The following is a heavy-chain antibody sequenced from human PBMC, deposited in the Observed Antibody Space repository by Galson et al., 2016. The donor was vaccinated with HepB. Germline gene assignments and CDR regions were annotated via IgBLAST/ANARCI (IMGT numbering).Heavy chain of an antibody. CDR3: ARDPLIVVSSSPRPIVYYYGFDV. CDR2: INTRTGSP. Sequence: SVKVSCKASGYNFTSYPMSWVRQAPGQGLEWMGWINTRTGSPTYAEGFSGRLVFSLDTSVDTAYLQISGLKSEDTATYFCARDPLIVVSSSPRPIVYYYGFDVWGQGTTVTVSS. J-gene: IGHJ6*02. D-gene: IGHD6-6*01. V-gene: IGHV7-4-1*01. CDR1: GYNFTSYP.